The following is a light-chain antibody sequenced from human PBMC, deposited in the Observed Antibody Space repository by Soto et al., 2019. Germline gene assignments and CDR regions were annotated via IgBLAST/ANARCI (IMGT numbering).Light chain of an antibody. V-gene: IGKV1-6*01. CDR2: AAS. CDR1: QGIRND. J-gene: IGKJ1*01. CDR3: LQDYNYPRT. Sequence: AIQMTQSPSSLSASVGDRVTITCRASQGIRNDLGWYQQKPGKAPKLLIYAASSLQTGVPSRFSGSGSGTDVTLTISSLHPEDFASYYCLQDYNYPRTFGQGTKVDIK.